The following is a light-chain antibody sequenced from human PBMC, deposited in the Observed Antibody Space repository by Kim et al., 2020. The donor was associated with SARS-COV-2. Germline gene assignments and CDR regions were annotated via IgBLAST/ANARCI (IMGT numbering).Light chain of an antibody. CDR2: EDD. CDR1: SGSIDDNY. J-gene: IGLJ2*01. V-gene: IGLV6-57*03. Sequence: GKTVTISCTRSSGSIDDNYVQWYQQRPGGVPTAVIYEDDQGPSGVSDRFSGSIDNSSNSASLTISGLKTEDEADYYCQSYNRSNVVFGGGTQLTVL. CDR3: QSYNRSNVV.